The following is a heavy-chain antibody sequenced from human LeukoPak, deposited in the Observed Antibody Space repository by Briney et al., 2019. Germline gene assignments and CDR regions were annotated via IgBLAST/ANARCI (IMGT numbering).Heavy chain of an antibody. V-gene: IGHV3-23*01. D-gene: IGHD3-16*01. CDR1: GFTFSSYA. CDR2: ISGSGGST. J-gene: IGHJ1*01. Sequence: GGSLRLSCAASGFTFSSYAMSWVRQAPGKGLEWVSAISGSGGSTYYADSVEGRFTISRDNSKNTLYLQMNSLRAEDTAVYYCARARRDDLLRGERYFQHWGQGTLVTVSS. CDR3: ARARRDDLLRGERYFQH.